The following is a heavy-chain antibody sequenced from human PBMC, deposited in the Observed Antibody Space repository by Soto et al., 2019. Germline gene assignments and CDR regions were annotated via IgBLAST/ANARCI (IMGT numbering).Heavy chain of an antibody. J-gene: IGHJ6*02. D-gene: IGHD1-26*01. CDR1: GGSFTGNY. V-gene: IGHV4-34*01. Sequence: SETLSLTCAVYGGSFTGNYRSWIRQPPGKGLEWIGEANDSGSTNFNPSLKSRVTISVDTSKKQFTLKLTSVTAADTAVYYCATDSATSYFGMDVWGHGTTVT. CDR2: ANDSGST. CDR3: ATDSATSYFGMDV.